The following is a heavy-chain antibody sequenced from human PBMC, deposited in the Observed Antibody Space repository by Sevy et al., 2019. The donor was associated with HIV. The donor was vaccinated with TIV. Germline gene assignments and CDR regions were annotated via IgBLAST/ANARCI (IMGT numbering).Heavy chain of an antibody. Sequence: SETLSLTCTVSGGSISSYYWSWIRQPPGKGLEWIGYIYYSGSTNYNPSLKSRVTISVDTSKNQFSLKLSSVTAADTAVYYCARLVLHSKGRNWFDPWGQGTLVTVSS. J-gene: IGHJ5*02. CDR1: GGSISSYY. V-gene: IGHV4-59*12. D-gene: IGHD4-4*01. CDR3: ARLVLHSKGRNWFDP. CDR2: IYYSGST.